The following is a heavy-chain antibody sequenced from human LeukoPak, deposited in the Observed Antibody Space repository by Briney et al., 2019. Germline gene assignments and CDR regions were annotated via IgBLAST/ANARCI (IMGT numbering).Heavy chain of an antibody. V-gene: IGHV5-51*01. Sequence: GESLKISCKGSGYSFSSYWIGWVRQMPGKGLQWMGIIYPDDPQTKYSPSFQGQVTITVDKSISTAYLQWSSLKASDTAIYFCARHTYGESDPYYFDYWGQGTLVTVSS. D-gene: IGHD3-16*01. J-gene: IGHJ4*02. CDR1: GYSFSSYW. CDR2: IYPDDPQT. CDR3: ARHTYGESDPYYFDY.